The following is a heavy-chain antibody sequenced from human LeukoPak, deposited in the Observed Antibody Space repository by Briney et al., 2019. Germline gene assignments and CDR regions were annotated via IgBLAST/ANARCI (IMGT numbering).Heavy chain of an antibody. CDR2: IKSEGKT. Sequence: GGSLRLSCEASGFTFSRYWRHWVRQAPGKGLVWVSRIKSEGKTNYADSVKGRFTISRDNAKNTVSLQRDSLRSEDTGVYYCASAPSEVGGYYPEYFRHWGQGTLVTVSS. CDR3: ASAPSEVGGYYPEYFRH. D-gene: IGHD3-22*01. V-gene: IGHV3-74*01. J-gene: IGHJ1*01. CDR1: GFTFSRYW.